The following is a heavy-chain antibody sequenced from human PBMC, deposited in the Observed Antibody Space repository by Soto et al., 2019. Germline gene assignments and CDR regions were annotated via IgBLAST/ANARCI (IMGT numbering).Heavy chain of an antibody. CDR3: ARGNNPYYDFWSGPYYYYYYGMDV. CDR2: IIPIFGTA. CDR1: GGTFSSYA. J-gene: IGHJ6*02. V-gene: IGHV1-69*13. D-gene: IGHD3-3*01. Sequence: SVKVSCKASGGTFSSYAISWVRQAPGQGLKWMGGIIPIFGTANYAQKFQGRVTITADESTSTAYMELSSLRSEDTAVYYCARGNNPYYDFWSGPYYYYYYGMDVWGQGTTVTVSS.